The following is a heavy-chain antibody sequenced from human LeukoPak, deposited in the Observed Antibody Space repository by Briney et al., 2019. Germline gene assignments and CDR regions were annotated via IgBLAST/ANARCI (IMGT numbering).Heavy chain of an antibody. CDR2: ISGDGGSK. J-gene: IGHJ4*02. D-gene: IGHD6-13*01. Sequence: PGGSLRLSCAASGFTFDDYAMHWVRHGPGKGLEWVSLISGDGGSKYYADSVKGRFTISRDNRKNSLYLQMNSLTTEDTALYYCAKDSLAAAGNFDYWGQGTLVTVSS. CDR3: AKDSLAAAGNFDY. CDR1: GFTFDDYA. V-gene: IGHV3-43*02.